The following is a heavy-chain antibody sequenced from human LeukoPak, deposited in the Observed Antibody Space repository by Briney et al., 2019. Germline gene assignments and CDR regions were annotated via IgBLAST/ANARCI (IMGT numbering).Heavy chain of an antibody. V-gene: IGHV1-18*01. D-gene: IGHD6-13*01. J-gene: IGHJ6*03. CDR2: ISAYNGNT. Sequence: ASVKVSCKASGYTFTSYGISWVRQAPGQGLEWMGWISAYNGNTNYAQKLQGRVTMTTDTSTSTAYMELRSLRSDDTAVYYCARDSHYSSSWLTTFDYYYYMDVWGKGTTVTISS. CDR3: ARDSHYSSSWLTTFDYYYYMDV. CDR1: GYTFTSYG.